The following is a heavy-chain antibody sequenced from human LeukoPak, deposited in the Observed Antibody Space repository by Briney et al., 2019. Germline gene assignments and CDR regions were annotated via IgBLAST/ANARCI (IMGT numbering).Heavy chain of an antibody. CDR2: IYTSGST. CDR3: ARRTYYYDSSGYFPYFDY. V-gene: IGHV4-61*02. D-gene: IGHD3-22*01. Sequence: SETLSLTCTVSGGSISSGSYYWSWIRQPAGKGLEWIGRIYTSGSTNYNPSLKSRVTISVDTSKNQFSLKLSSVTAADTAVYYCARRTYYYDSSGYFPYFDYWGQGTLVTVSS. J-gene: IGHJ4*02. CDR1: GGSISSGSYY.